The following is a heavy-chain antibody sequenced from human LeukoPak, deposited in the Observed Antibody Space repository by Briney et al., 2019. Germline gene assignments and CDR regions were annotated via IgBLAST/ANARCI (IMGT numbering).Heavy chain of an antibody. D-gene: IGHD6-19*01. CDR3: AREAGTMDYFDY. Sequence: GASVKVSCKASGGTFSSYAISWVRQAPGQGLEWMGGIIPIFGTANYAQKFQGRVTITADESTSTAYMELSSLRSEDTAVYYCAREAGTMDYFDYWGQGTLVTVSS. V-gene: IGHV1-69*01. CDR2: IIPIFGTA. CDR1: GGTFSSYA. J-gene: IGHJ4*02.